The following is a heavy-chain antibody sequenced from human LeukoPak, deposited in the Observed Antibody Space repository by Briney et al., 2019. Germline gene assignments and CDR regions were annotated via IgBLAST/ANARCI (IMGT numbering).Heavy chain of an antibody. CDR2: FDPEDGET. J-gene: IGHJ4*02. Sequence: WASVKVSCKVSGYTLTELSMHWVRQAPGKGLEWMGGFDPEDGETIYAQKFQGRVTMTEDTSTDTAYMELRSLRSDDTAVYYCARDSSRRLFAPLYWGQGTLVTVSS. V-gene: IGHV1-24*01. D-gene: IGHD3-22*01. CDR3: ARDSSRRLFAPLY. CDR1: GYTLTELS.